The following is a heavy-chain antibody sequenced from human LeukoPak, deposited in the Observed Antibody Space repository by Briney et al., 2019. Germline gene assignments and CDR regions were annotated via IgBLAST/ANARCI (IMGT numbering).Heavy chain of an antibody. V-gene: IGHV1-69*05. CDR3: ARDQYCSSTSCYLEFWFDP. D-gene: IGHD2-2*01. CDR2: IIPIFGTA. Sequence: SVKVSCKASGGTFSSYAIRWVRQAPGQGLEWMGRIIPIFGTANYAQKFQGRVTITTDESTSTAYMELSSLRSEDTAVYYCARDQYCSSTSCYLEFWFDPWGQGTLVTVSS. J-gene: IGHJ5*02. CDR1: GGTFSSYA.